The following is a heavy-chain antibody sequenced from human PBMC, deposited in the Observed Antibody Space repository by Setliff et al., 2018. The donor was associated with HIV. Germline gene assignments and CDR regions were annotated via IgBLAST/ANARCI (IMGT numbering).Heavy chain of an antibody. CDR2: INPNSGYS. D-gene: IGHD5-12*01. Sequence: GASVKVSCKASGYTFTGYYIHWLRQARGQGLEWMGWINPNSGYSKYAQKFQGRLTMTRDTSISTAYMELSRLTSDDTAVYYCARDTSATIRPPFDFWGQGTLVTVSS. CDR3: ARDTSATIRPPFDF. J-gene: IGHJ4*02. CDR1: GYTFTGYY. V-gene: IGHV1-2*02.